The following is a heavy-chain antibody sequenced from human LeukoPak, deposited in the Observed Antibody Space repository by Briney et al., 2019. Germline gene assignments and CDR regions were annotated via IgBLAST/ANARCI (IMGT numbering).Heavy chain of an antibody. J-gene: IGHJ6*03. V-gene: IGHV3-7*01. D-gene: IGHD5-24*01. CDR3: ARGRWLRTSYYYYYMDV. CDR2: IKQDGSEK. CDR1: GFTFSSYW. Sequence: PGGSLRPSCAASGFTFSSYWMSWVHQAPGKGLEWVANIKQDGSEKYYVDSVKGRFTISRDNAKNSLYLQMNSLRAEDTAVYYCARGRWLRTSYYYYYMDVWGKGTTVTVSS.